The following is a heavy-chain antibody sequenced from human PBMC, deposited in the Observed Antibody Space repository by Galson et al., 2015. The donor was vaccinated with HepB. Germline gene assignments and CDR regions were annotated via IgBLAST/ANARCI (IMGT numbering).Heavy chain of an antibody. Sequence: SVKVSCKASGYTFTSYGISWVRQAPGQGLEWMGWISAYNGNTNYAQKLQGRVTMTTDTSTSTAYMELRSLRSDDTAVYYCARDIGSTSCYTCYYYYYYGMDVWGQGTTVTVSS. J-gene: IGHJ6*02. V-gene: IGHV1-18*04. CDR3: ARDIGSTSCYTCYYYYYYGMDV. CDR2: ISAYNGNT. D-gene: IGHD2-2*02. CDR1: GYTFTSYG.